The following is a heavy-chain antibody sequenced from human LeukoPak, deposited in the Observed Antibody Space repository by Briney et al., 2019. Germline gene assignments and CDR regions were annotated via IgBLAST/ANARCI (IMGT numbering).Heavy chain of an antibody. Sequence: PRGSLRLSCAASGFTFNKAWMSSVRQAPGKGLEWVGRIKRKTDGGTTDYAALVKGRFTISRDDSKNTLYLHINSLQPEDPAMYYWTTGGLWYSGRVFWGQGTLVRVS. CDR2: IKRKTDGGTT. D-gene: IGHD3-10*01. J-gene: IGHJ4*02. V-gene: IGHV3-15*01. CDR1: GFTFNKAW. CDR3: TTGGLWYSGRVF.